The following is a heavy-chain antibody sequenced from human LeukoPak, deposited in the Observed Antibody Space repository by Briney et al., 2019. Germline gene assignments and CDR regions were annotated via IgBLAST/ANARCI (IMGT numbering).Heavy chain of an antibody. D-gene: IGHD3-22*01. Sequence: GGSVKVSCKASGGTFSSYAISWVRHAPGHGLEWMGTIIPIFGTAKYAQNFQGRVMITTDESTNTAHMVLRSLRSEDAAVYYCARVTYYYDSSGYYHDAFDIWGQGTMVSVSS. V-gene: IGHV1-69*05. J-gene: IGHJ3*02. CDR3: ARVTYYYDSSGYYHDAFDI. CDR1: GGTFSSYA. CDR2: IIPIFGTA.